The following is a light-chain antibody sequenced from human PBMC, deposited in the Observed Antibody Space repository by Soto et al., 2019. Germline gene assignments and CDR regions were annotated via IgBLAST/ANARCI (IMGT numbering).Light chain of an antibody. CDR1: QSLLHSNGYNY. V-gene: IGKV2-28*01. CDR3: MQGLRPMYT. Sequence: DIVMTQSPLSLPVTPGEPASISCRSSQSLLHSNGYNYLDWYLQKPGQSPQLLIYLGSNRASGVPDRFSGSGLGTDFTLKISRVEAEDVGVYYCMQGLRPMYTFGQGTKLEIK. CDR2: LGS. J-gene: IGKJ2*01.